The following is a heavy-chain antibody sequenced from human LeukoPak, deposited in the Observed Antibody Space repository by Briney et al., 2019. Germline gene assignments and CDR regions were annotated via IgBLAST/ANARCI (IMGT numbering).Heavy chain of an antibody. D-gene: IGHD1-26*01. J-gene: IGHJ3*02. V-gene: IGHV4-4*07. CDR1: GGSISSYY. Sequence: PSETLSLTCTVSGGSISSYYWSWIRQPAGKGLEWIGRIYTSGSTNYNPSLKSRVTMSVDTSKNQFSLKLSSVTAADTAVYYCARDPIVRAFSAAFDIWGQGTMVTVSS. CDR3: ARDPIVRAFSAAFDI. CDR2: IYTSGST.